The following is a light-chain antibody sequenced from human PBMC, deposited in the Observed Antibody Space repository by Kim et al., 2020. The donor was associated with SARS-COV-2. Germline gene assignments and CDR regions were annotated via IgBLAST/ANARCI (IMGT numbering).Light chain of an antibody. V-gene: IGKV3-11*01. Sequence: VSPGERATLSCRASQSVSSYLAWYQQKAGQAPRLLIYDASNRATGIPARFSGSGSGTDFTLTISSLEPEDFAVYYCQQHTNWPLTFGGGTKVDIK. CDR3: QQHTNWPLT. J-gene: IGKJ4*01. CDR2: DAS. CDR1: QSVSSY.